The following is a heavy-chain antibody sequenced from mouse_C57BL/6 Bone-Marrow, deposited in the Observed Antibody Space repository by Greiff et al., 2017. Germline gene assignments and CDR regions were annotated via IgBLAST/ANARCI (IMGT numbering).Heavy chain of an antibody. CDR3: AREAGTVVATDY. V-gene: IGHV1-64*01. CDR1: GYTFTSYW. CDR2: IHPNSGST. J-gene: IGHJ2*01. D-gene: IGHD1-1*01. Sequence: QVQLQQPGAELVKPGASVKLSCKASGYTFTSYWMHWVKQRPGQGLEWIGMIHPNSGSTNYNEKFKSKATLTVDKSSSTAYMQHSSLTSEDSAVYYCAREAGTVVATDYWGQGTTLTVSS.